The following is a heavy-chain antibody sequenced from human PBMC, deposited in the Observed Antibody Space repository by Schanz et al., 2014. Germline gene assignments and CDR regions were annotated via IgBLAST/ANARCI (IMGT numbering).Heavy chain of an antibody. Sequence: VQVVQSGGGLVKPGGSLKLSCAASGLIFSNYVMSWVRQAPGKGLEWVSTIGTSGGTNYAESVKGRFTISRDNSKNTLYLQMNSLRAEDTAVYFCAKIERNEDWGQGTLVTVSS. CDR1: GLIFSNYV. D-gene: IGHD1-1*01. CDR3: AKIERNED. V-gene: IGHV3-23*04. CDR2: IGTSGGT. J-gene: IGHJ4*02.